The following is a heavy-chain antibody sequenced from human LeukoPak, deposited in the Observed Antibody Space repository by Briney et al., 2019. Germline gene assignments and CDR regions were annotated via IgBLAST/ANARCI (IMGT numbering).Heavy chain of an antibody. CDR2: IYTSGST. CDR3: ARVRRRYYGSGSYYDNNWFDP. D-gene: IGHD3-10*01. V-gene: IGHV4-61*02. Sequence: ASQTLSLTCTVSGGSISSGSYYWSWIRQPAGKGLEWIGRIYTSGSTNYNPSLKSRVTISVDTSKNQFSLKLSSVTAVDTAVYYCARVRRRYYGSGSYYDNNWFDPWGQGTLVTVSS. CDR1: GGSISSGSYY. J-gene: IGHJ5*02.